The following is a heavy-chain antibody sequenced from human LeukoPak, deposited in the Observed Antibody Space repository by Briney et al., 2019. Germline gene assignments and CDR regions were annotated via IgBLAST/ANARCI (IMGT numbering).Heavy chain of an antibody. CDR2: IYYNGAT. V-gene: IGHV4-38-2*02. CDR3: ARDLGAGGNSDY. J-gene: IGHJ4*02. Sequence: PSETLSLTCSVSGYPISSGYHGGWIRQPPGKGLEWIGSIYYNGATSYNPSLKSRVTISLDTSKNQFSLNLASVTAADTAVYYCARDLGAGGNSDYWGQGTLVTVSS. D-gene: IGHD4-23*01. CDR1: GYPISSGYH.